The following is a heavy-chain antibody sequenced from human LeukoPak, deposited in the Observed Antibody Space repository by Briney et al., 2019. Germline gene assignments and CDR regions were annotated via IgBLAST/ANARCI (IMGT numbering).Heavy chain of an antibody. V-gene: IGHV3-66*01. J-gene: IGHJ4*02. Sequence: GGSLRLSCAASGFTVSSNYMSWVRQAPGKGLEWVSVIYSGGSTYYADSVKGRFTISRDNSRNTLFLHMNTLRAEDTAMYYCATWFYYGSGSYIDYWGQGTLVTVSS. CDR3: ATWFYYGSGSYIDY. CDR2: IYSGGST. CDR1: GFTVSSNY. D-gene: IGHD3-10*01.